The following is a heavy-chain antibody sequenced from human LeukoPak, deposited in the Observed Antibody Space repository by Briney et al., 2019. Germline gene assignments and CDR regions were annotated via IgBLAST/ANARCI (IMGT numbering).Heavy chain of an antibody. CDR3: ASSTHCSGTCCPGFAY. CDR1: GYSFTTYW. D-gene: IGHD2-2*01. V-gene: IGHV5-51*01. J-gene: IGHJ4*02. CDR2: IYPGDSDT. Sequence: GESLKISCKGSGYSFTTYWIGWVRQMPGKGLEWMGIIYPGDSDTRYSPSFQGQVTISADKSISTAYLQWSSLKASDTAMYYCASSTHCSGTCCPGFAYWGQGTLVTVSS.